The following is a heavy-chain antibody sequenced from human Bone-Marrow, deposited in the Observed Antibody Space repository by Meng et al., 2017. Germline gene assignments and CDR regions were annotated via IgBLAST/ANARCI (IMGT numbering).Heavy chain of an antibody. V-gene: IGHV4-34*01. CDR1: VVSCSDYY. J-gene: IGHJ4*02. D-gene: IGHD4-11*01. CDR2: INHSWSH. CDR3: ARGPTTMAHDFDY. Sequence: QVHLKQSGAGLVKTSAPHSTTCIVSVVSCSDYYGGWIWRPPGKGMEWIGAINHSWSHNYHPSPAGQATISVDKSNNNLSLRLSSVTAAHSAVYSCARGPTTMAHDFDYWGQGTLVTVSS.